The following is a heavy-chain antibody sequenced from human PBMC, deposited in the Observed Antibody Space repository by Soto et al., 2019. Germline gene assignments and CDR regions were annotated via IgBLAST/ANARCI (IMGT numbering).Heavy chain of an antibody. Sequence: SETLSLTCAVSGGSITNTDWWTWVRQPPGMGLEWVGDISLSGNTNYNPSLEGRAAISLDKSRNQFSLILNSVTAADTAVYYCASRGSSGPFWGQGTLLTVPS. V-gene: IGHV4-4*02. CDR1: GGSITNTDW. CDR2: ISLSGNT. D-gene: IGHD3-22*01. J-gene: IGHJ4*02. CDR3: ASRGSSGPF.